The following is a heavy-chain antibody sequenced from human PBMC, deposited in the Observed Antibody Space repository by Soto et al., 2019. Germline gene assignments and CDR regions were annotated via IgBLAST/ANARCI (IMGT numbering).Heavy chain of an antibody. J-gene: IGHJ4*02. CDR1: GGTFSSYA. D-gene: IGHD1-26*01. V-gene: IGHV1-69*12. CDR3: ARDFPGGSYRRPPPFDY. CDR2: IIPIFGTA. Sequence: QVQLVQSGAEVKKPGSSVKVSCKASGGTFSSYAISWVRQAPGQGLEWMGGIIPIFGTANYAQKFQGRVTITADESTSTAYMELSSLRSEDTAVYYCARDFPGGSYRRPPPFDYWGQGTLVTVSS.